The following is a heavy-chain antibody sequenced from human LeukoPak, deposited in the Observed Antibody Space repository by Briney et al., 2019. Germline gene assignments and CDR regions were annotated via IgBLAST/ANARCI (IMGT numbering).Heavy chain of an antibody. CDR1: GFTFSSYP. CDR3: ARDSNIAAAAYYFDY. J-gene: IGHJ4*02. V-gene: IGHV3-30*03. CDR2: IANDGRDK. D-gene: IGHD6-13*01. Sequence: GGSLRLSCEASGFTFSSYPMHWVRQAPAKGLERVAVIANDGRDKKYADSVKGRFTISRDNSKNTVYLQMNSLRVDDTAVFYCARDSNIAAAAYYFDYWGQGTLVTVSS.